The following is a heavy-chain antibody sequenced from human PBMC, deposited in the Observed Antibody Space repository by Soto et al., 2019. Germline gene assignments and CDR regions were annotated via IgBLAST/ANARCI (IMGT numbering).Heavy chain of an antibody. CDR3: ARSLNYDFWTGYFFDF. J-gene: IGHJ4*02. V-gene: IGHV2-70*01. D-gene: IGHD3-3*01. Sequence: SGPTLVNPTQTLTLTCTLSGFSLTTRSMCVSWIRHSPGKALEWLALIDWDGDTYYSTSLKTRLTISRDTSTNQVVLTMTNLDPAETATYFCARSLNYDFWTGYFFDFWGQGALVTVSS. CDR2: IDWDGDT. CDR1: GFSLTTRSMC.